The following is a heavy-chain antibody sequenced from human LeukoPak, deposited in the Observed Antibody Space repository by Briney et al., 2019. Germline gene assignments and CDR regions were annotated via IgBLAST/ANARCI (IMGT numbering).Heavy chain of an antibody. V-gene: IGHV3-7*03. CDR2: INQDESEK. CDR1: GFTLSSHW. J-gene: IGHJ6*02. Sequence: GGSLRLSCEASGFTLSSHWMSWVRQAPGKGLEWVAHINQDESEKSYVDSAKGRFTISRDNGKNSLYLQMSSLRVEDTGVYHCARGHYGLDVWGQGTPVTVSS. CDR3: ARGHYGLDV.